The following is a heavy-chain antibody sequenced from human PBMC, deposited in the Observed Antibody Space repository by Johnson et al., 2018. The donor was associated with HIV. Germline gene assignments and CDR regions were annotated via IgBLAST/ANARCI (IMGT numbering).Heavy chain of an antibody. D-gene: IGHD3-22*01. Sequence: QVQLVESGGGLVQPGRSLRLSCAASGFTFDDYGMSWVRQAPGKGLEWVSVIYSGGNTYYADSVKGRFTISRDNSKNTLYLQMNSLRAEDTAVYYCAKDLSDSSGYHDAFDIWGQGTMVTVSS. J-gene: IGHJ3*02. CDR1: GFTFDDYG. V-gene: IGHV3-NL1*01. CDR2: IYSGGNT. CDR3: AKDLSDSSGYHDAFDI.